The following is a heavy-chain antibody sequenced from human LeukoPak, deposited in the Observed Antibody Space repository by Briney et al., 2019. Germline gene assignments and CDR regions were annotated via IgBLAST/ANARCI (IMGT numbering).Heavy chain of an antibody. Sequence: GGSLRLSCVASGLTFSSYAMSWVRQAPGKGLEWVSAINGGADSTYYADSVKGRFTISRDNSKNTLFLQMNSLRVEDTAVYYCAKWGAQSGNYRVVDCWGRGTLVTVSS. CDR2: INGGADST. D-gene: IGHD3-10*01. CDR1: GLTFSSYA. CDR3: AKWGAQSGNYRVVDC. J-gene: IGHJ4*02. V-gene: IGHV3-23*01.